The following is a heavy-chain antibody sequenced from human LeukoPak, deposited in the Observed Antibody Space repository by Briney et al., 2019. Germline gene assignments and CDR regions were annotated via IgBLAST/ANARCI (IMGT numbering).Heavy chain of an antibody. Sequence: GESLKISCKGSGYSFTSYWIGWVRQMPGKGLEWRGIIYPGDSDTKYSPSFQGQVAISADKSIITAYLQWSSLKASDSAMYYCARLGYYYDSSGYYVFDDWGQGTLVTVSS. D-gene: IGHD3-22*01. CDR1: GYSFTSYW. J-gene: IGHJ4*02. CDR3: ARLGYYYDSSGYYVFDD. CDR2: IYPGDSDT. V-gene: IGHV5-51*01.